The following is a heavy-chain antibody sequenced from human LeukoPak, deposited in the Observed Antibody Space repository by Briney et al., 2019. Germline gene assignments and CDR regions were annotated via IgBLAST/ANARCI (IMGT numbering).Heavy chain of an antibody. D-gene: IGHD2-2*01. J-gene: IGHJ6*03. V-gene: IGHV4-59*12. CDR3: ARGRTGYQLLPTKKNYDYYYMDV. CDR1: RGSITPYY. Sequence: SETLSLTCTVSRGSITPYYWTWIRQPPGKGLEWIGSIYYSGTTNYNPSLESRLTISIDTSKNQFSLKLSSVTAADTAVYHCARGRTGYQLLPTKKNYDYYYMDVWGKGTTVTVSS. CDR2: IYYSGTT.